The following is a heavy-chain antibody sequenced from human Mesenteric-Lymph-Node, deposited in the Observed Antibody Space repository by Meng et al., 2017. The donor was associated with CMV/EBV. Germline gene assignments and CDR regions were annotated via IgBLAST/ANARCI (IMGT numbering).Heavy chain of an antibody. D-gene: IGHD3-10*01. CDR1: GFTFSNYG. V-gene: IGHV3-30*02. CDR2: IRYDGSNK. CDR3: AKDQACCFGEVFDY. J-gene: IGHJ4*02. Sequence: GESLKISCAASGFTFSNYGMHWVRQAPGKGLEWVAFIRYDGSNKYYADSVKGRFTISRDSSKNTLYLQMNSLRAEDTAVYYCAKDQACCFGEVFDYWGQGTLVTVSS.